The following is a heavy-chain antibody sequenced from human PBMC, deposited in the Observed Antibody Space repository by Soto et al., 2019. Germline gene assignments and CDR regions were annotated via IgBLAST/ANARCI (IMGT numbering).Heavy chain of an antibody. V-gene: IGHV4-61*01. CDR1: GGSVSSGSYY. CDR3: ARRAPSWFDP. J-gene: IGHJ5*02. CDR2: IYYSGST. Sequence: SETLSLTCTVSGGSVSSGSYYWSWIRQPPGKGLEWIGYIYYSGSTNYNPSLKSRVTISVDTSKNQFSLKLSSVTAADTAVYYCARRAPSWFDPWGQGTLVTVSS.